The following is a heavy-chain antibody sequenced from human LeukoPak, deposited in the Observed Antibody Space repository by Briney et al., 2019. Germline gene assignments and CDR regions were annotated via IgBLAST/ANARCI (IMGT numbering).Heavy chain of an antibody. CDR3: ARPRSRVSWFDP. CDR2: LYYSGST. Sequence: KASETLSLTCTVSGGSISSYYWGWIRQPPGKGLEWIGSLYYSGSTYYNPSLKSRVAISVDTSKNQFSLKLRSVTAADTAVYYCARPRSRVSWFDPWGQGTLVTVS. V-gene: IGHV4-39*01. CDR1: GGSISSYY. J-gene: IGHJ5*02. D-gene: IGHD2-8*01.